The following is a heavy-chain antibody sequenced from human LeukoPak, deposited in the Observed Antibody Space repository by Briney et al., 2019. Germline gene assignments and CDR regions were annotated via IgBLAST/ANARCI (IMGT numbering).Heavy chain of an antibody. V-gene: IGHV1-18*01. D-gene: IGHD3-22*01. CDR2: ISAYNGNT. Sequence: ASVKVSCKASGGTFSSYGISWVRQAPGQGLEWMGWISAYNGNTNYAQKLQGRVTMTTDTSTSTAYMELRSLRSDDTAVYYCASSYYDSSGYYSFDYWGQGTLVTVSS. CDR1: GGTFSSYG. CDR3: ASSYYDSSGYYSFDY. J-gene: IGHJ4*02.